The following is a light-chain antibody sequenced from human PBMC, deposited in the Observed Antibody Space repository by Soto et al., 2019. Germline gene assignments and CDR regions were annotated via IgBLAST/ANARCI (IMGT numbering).Light chain of an antibody. CDR2: EVS. Sequence: QSVLTQPASVSGSPGQSITISCSGTSSDVGSYDHVAWYQQFPGKTPKLMIYEVSNRPSGVSSRFSGSKSGNTASLTISGLQAEDEADYYCTSYTNTNTLIFGGGTQLTVL. CDR1: SSDVGSYDH. CDR3: TSYTNTNTLI. J-gene: IGLJ2*01. V-gene: IGLV2-14*01.